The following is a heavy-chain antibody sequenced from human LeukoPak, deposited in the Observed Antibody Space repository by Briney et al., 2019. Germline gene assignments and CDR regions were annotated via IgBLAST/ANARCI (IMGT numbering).Heavy chain of an antibody. J-gene: IGHJ4*02. CDR2: ISGSGDST. CDR3: AKTLPTFYGSGSYYKNPIDY. V-gene: IGHV3-23*01. D-gene: IGHD3-10*01. CDR1: GFTFSSYG. Sequence: GGTLRLSCAASGFTFSSYGMSWVRQAPGKGLEWVSAISGSGDSTFYADSVKGRFTIPRDNSKNTLYMLMNSLRAEDTAVYYCAKTLPTFYGSGSYYKNPIDYWGQGTLVTVSS.